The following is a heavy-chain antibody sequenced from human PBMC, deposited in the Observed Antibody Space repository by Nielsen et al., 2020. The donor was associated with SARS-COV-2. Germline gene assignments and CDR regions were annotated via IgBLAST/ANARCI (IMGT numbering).Heavy chain of an antibody. J-gene: IGHJ5*02. Sequence: GESLKISCAASGFTFSSYAMHWVRQAPGKGLEWVANIKQDGSEKYYVDSVKGRFTISRDNAKNSLYLQMNSLRAEDTAVYYCAKVSSGWFNNWFDPWGQGTLVTVSS. CDR1: GFTFSSYA. D-gene: IGHD6-19*01. CDR2: IKQDGSEK. CDR3: AKVSSGWFNNWFDP. V-gene: IGHV3-7*01.